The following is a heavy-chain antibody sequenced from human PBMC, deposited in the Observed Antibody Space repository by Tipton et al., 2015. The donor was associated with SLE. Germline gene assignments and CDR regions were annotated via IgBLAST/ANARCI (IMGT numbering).Heavy chain of an antibody. V-gene: IGHV4-4*07. Sequence: TLSLTCAVYGGSFSGYYWTWIRQPAGKGLEWIGRMFSSGDTNYNPSLKSRLTMSVDTSKNQFSLTVNSVTAADTAVYYCARENVAADGALDVWGQGTMVTVSS. J-gene: IGHJ3*01. D-gene: IGHD6-13*01. CDR2: MFSSGDT. CDR1: GGSFSGYY. CDR3: ARENVAADGALDV.